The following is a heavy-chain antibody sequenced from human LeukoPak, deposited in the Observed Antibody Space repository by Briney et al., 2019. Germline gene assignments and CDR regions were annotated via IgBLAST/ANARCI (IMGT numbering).Heavy chain of an antibody. V-gene: IGHV6-1*01. CDR1: GDSVSSNSAA. CDR2: TYYRTKWYD. Sequence: SQTLSLTCAISGDSVSSNSAAWNWIRQSPSRGLEWLGRTYYRTKWYDDYAVSVKSRMTINVDTSKNQFSLRLNSVTPEDTAVYYCARGGSGTTVSLFAYWGQGTLVTVSS. CDR3: ARGGSGTTVSLFAY. D-gene: IGHD1-1*01. J-gene: IGHJ4*02.